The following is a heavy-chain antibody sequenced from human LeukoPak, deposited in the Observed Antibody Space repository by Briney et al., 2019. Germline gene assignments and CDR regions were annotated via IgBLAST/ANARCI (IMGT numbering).Heavy chain of an antibody. D-gene: IGHD1-26*01. CDR2: INTDGSST. Sequence: GGSLRLSCAASGFTFSNYWMHWVHQAPGKGLVWVSRINTDGSSTSYADSVKGRFTISRDNAKNTLYLQMNSLRAEDTAVYYCARATVGATSDFDYWGQGTLVTVSS. J-gene: IGHJ4*02. CDR1: GFTFSNYW. V-gene: IGHV3-74*01. CDR3: ARATVGATSDFDY.